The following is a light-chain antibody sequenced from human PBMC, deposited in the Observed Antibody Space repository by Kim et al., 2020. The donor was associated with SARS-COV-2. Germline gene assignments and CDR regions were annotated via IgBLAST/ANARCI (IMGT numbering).Light chain of an antibody. Sequence: SPRERATLSCRATQSVSANYLAWYQHKRGQAPRLLIYGASTRATGIPDRFTGSGSGTDFTLTISRLEPEDFAVYYCQQYDILPRTFGQGTKVDIK. CDR3: QQYDILPRT. J-gene: IGKJ1*01. CDR2: GAS. V-gene: IGKV3-20*01. CDR1: QSVSANY.